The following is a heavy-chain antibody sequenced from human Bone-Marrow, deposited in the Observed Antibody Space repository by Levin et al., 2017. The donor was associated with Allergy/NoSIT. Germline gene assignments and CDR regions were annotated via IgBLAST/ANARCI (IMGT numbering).Heavy chain of an antibody. D-gene: IGHD2-15*01. CDR3: ATPGSLDYQDAFDI. CDR2: TYYSGSP. Sequence: SETLSLTCYVSGGSISSHGFYWSWIRQHPGEGLEWIGFTYYSGSPQYNPSLKSRATISVDTSKNQFSLELTSVTAADTAIYYCATPGSLDYQDAFDIWGRGTMVAVSS. V-gene: IGHV4-31*03. CDR1: GGSISSHGFY. J-gene: IGHJ3*02.